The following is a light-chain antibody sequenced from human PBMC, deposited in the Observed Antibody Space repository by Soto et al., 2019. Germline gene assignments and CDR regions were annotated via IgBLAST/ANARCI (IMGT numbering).Light chain of an antibody. V-gene: IGLV1-40*01. CDR2: GSS. J-gene: IGLJ2*01. CDR3: QSYDNSLSASV. Sequence: QPVLTQPPSVSGAPGQRVTISCPGSSSNIGAGHVVHWYQQFPGRAPNLLISGSSNRPSGVPDRFSGSKSGTSASLAITGLQAEDEADYYCQSYDNSLSASVFGGGTKLTVL. CDR1: SSNIGAGHV.